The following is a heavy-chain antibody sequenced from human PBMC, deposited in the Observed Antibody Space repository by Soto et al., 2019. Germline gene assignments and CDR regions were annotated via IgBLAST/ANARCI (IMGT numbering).Heavy chain of an antibody. CDR3: ARFLLGSGSTCDPSFGFDL. V-gene: IGHV1-18*01. D-gene: IGHD3-22*01. J-gene: IGHJ3*01. CDR1: GYTFSTHG. CDR2: ITPSNGNT. Sequence: QAPLVQSGPEVKKPGASVKVSCKASGYTFSTHGLSWVRQAPGQGLEWMGWITPSNGNTKYAQKLQGRLSMTTDTTTNTGYMEGRSLRSDDTAVYYCARFLLGSGSTCDPSFGFDLWGQGTVVTVSS.